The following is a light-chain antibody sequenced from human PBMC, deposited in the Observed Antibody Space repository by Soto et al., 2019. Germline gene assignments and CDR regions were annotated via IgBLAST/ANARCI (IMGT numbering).Light chain of an antibody. V-gene: IGLV1-44*01. Sequence: QFVLTQPPSASGTPGQRVTISCSGICSNIGINSVNLYQQLPGTAPKLLIYADSQRPSGVLDRFSGSMSGASASLAISGRQSEDEADYYCAAWEANLKGPIFCGGTKLTVL. CDR3: AAWEANLKGPI. J-gene: IGLJ2*01. CDR1: CSNIGINS. CDR2: ADS.